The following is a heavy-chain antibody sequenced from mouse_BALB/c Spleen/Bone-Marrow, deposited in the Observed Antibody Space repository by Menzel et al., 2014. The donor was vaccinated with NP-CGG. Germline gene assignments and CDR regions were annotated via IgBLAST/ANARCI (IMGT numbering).Heavy chain of an antibody. J-gene: IGHJ2*01. D-gene: IGHD2-4*01. Sequence: VKLVESGPGLVAPSQSLPITCTVSGFSLTSNGVHWVRQPPGKGLEWLGVIWAGGSTNYNSALMSRLSISKDNSKSQVFLKMNSLQTDDTAMYYCAREGPTMITTDFDYWGQGTTLTVSS. CDR2: IWAGGST. CDR3: AREGPTMITTDFDY. CDR1: GFSLTSNG. V-gene: IGHV2-9*02.